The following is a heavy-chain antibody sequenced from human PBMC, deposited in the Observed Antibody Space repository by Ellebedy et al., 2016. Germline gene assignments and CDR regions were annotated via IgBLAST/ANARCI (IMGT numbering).Heavy chain of an antibody. CDR2: ISAYNGNT. J-gene: IGHJ4*02. V-gene: IGHV1-18*01. Sequence: ASVKVSXXASGYTFTSYGISWVRQAPGQVLEWMGWISAYNGNTNYAQKLQGRVTITTDTSTSTAYMELRSLRSDDTAVYYSARGPPSSPITMIVVVTPLSYWGQGNLVTVYS. CDR3: ARGPPSSPITMIVVVTPLSY. CDR1: GYTFTSYG. D-gene: IGHD3-22*01.